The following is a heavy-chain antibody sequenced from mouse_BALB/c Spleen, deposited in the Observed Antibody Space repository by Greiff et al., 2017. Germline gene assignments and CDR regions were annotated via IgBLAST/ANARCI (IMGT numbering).Heavy chain of an antibody. Sequence: EVQLVETGGGLVQPKGSLKLSCAASGFTFNTNAMNWVRQAPGKGLEWVARIRSKSNNYATYYADSVKDRFTISRDDSQSMLYLQMNNLKTEDTAMYYCVRDADYGNYFDYWGQGTTLTVSS. D-gene: IGHD2-1*01. V-gene: IGHV10S3*01. CDR3: VRDADYGNYFDY. J-gene: IGHJ2*01. CDR2: IRSKSNNYAT. CDR1: GFTFNTNA.